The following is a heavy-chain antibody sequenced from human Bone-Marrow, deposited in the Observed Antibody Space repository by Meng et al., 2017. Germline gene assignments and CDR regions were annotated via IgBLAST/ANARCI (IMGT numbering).Heavy chain of an antibody. CDR2: IYYSGST. D-gene: IGHD2-2*01. Sequence: GSLRLSCTVSGGSISSSSYYWGWIRQPPGKGLEWIGSIYYSGSTYYNPSLKSRVTISVDTSKNQFSLKLSSVTAAATAVYYCARGAGVPASTLMDVWGQGTTVTVSS. V-gene: IGHV4-39*07. CDR1: GGSISSSSYY. CDR3: ARGAGVPASTLMDV. J-gene: IGHJ6*02.